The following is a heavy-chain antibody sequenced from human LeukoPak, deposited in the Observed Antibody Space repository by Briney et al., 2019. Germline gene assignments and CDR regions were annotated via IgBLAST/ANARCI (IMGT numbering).Heavy chain of an antibody. CDR1: GGSISSYY. J-gene: IGHJ5*02. V-gene: IGHV4-59*08. CDR3: ARAVDGYCYSTNCLYNWFDP. CDR2: IYYSGST. D-gene: IGHD2-2*01. Sequence: SETLSLTCTVSGGSISSYYWSWIRQPPGKELEWIGYIYYSGSTNYNPSLKSRVTISVDTSKNQFSLKVNSVTAADTAVYYCARAVDGYCYSTNCLYNWFDPWGQGTLVTVSS.